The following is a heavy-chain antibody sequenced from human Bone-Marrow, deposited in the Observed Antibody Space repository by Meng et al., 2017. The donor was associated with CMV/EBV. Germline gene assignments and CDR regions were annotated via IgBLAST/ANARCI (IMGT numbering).Heavy chain of an antibody. Sequence: LTCAASGFAFSSYNIHWVRQAPGKGLEWVTFISYDGSNEYYAASVKGRFTISRDNPKNTLYVEMNSLRAEDTAVYYCARQYTSGYWAFDYWGQGALVTVSS. CDR1: GFAFSSYN. V-gene: IGHV3-30*19. J-gene: IGHJ4*02. CDR2: ISYDGSNE. CDR3: ARQYTSGYWAFDY. D-gene: IGHD3-22*01.